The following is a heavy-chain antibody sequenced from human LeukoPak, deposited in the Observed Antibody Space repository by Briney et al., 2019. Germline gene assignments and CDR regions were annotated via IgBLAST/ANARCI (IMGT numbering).Heavy chain of an antibody. V-gene: IGHV3-66*02. CDR1: GFTVSSSY. CDR3: ARDPDDFWSGYYTF. J-gene: IGHJ4*02. Sequence: GGSLRLSCAAAGFTVSSSYMSWVRQAPGKGLEWVSLVSSGGATYYADSVKGRFTISRDNPKNTLYLQMSSLRPEDTAVYYCARDPDDFWSGYYTFWGQGTLVTVSS. D-gene: IGHD3-3*01. CDR2: VSSGGAT.